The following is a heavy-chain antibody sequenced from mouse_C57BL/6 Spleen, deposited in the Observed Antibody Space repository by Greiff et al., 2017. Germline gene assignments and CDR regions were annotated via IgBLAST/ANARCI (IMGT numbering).Heavy chain of an antibody. V-gene: IGHV1-54*01. CDR1: GYAFTNYL. J-gene: IGHJ3*01. D-gene: IGHD2-12*01. CDR2: INPGSGGT. Sequence: QVQLQQSGAELVRPGTSVKVSCKASGYAFTNYLIEWVKQRPGQGLEWIGVINPGSGGTNYNEKFKGKATLTADKSSSTAYMQLSSLTSEESAVYFCARPPTTGFAYWGQGTLVTVSA. CDR3: ARPPTTGFAY.